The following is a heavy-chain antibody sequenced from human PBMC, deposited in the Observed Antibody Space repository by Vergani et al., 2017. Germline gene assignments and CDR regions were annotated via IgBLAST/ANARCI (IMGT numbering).Heavy chain of an antibody. J-gene: IGHJ4*02. D-gene: IGHD2-21*01. CDR2: IIPIFGTA. CDR1: GGTFSSYT. CDR3: ASCGGVGYRKTPDYFDY. Sequence: QVQLVQSGAEVKKPGSSVKVSCKASGGTFSSYTISWVRQAPGKGLEWMGRIIPIFGTANYAQKFQGRVTITADESTSTAYMELSSLRSEDTAVYYCASCGGVGYRKTPDYFDYWGQGTLVTVSS. V-gene: IGHV1-69*08.